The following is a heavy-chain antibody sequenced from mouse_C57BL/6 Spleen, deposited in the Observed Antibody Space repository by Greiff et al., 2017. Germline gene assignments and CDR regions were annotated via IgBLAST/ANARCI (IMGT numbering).Heavy chain of an antibody. D-gene: IGHD1-1*01. CDR2: ILPGSGST. V-gene: IGHV1-9*01. CDR3: AKPSPDYYGSSYGFAY. Sequence: QVQLQQSGAELMKPGASVKLSCKATGYTFTGSWLEWVKHRPGHGLEWIGEILPGSGSTNYNVKFKGKATFTADTSSNTAYMQLSSLTTEDSAIYYCAKPSPDYYGSSYGFAYWGQGTLVTVSA. CDR1: GYTFTGSW. J-gene: IGHJ3*01.